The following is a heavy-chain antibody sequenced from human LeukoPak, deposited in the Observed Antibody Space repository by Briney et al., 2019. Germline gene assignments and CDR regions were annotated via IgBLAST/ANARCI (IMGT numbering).Heavy chain of an antibody. V-gene: IGHV3-23*01. Sequence: PGGSLRLSCAASGFTFSSYAMSWVRQAPGKGLEWVSGLTGSGGNTYHADSVKGRFTISRDNSKNTLSLQMNSLRDDDTAVYYCAKGTSSLNYDAFDIWGQGTLVTVSS. D-gene: IGHD6-19*01. J-gene: IGHJ3*02. CDR1: GFTFSSYA. CDR3: AKGTSSLNYDAFDI. CDR2: LTGSGGNT.